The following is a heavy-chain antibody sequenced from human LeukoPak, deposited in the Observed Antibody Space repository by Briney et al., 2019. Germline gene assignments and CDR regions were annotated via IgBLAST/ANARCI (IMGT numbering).Heavy chain of an antibody. D-gene: IGHD4-17*01. CDR3: ASLFRTAVTTQFDP. J-gene: IGHJ5*02. V-gene: IGHV3-48*03. Sequence: PGGSLRLSCAASGFTFSSYEMNWVRQAPGKGLEWVSYISTSGSTIYYPDSVKGRFTISRDNAKNSLYLQMNSLRAEDTAVYYCASLFRTAVTTQFDPWGQGTLVTVSS. CDR1: GFTFSSYE. CDR2: ISTSGSTI.